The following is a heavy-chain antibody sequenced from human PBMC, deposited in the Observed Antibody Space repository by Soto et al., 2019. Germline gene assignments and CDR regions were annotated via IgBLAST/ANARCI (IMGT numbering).Heavy chain of an antibody. D-gene: IGHD1-26*01. V-gene: IGHV3-33*08. J-gene: IGHJ4*02. CDR3: ARDIDWYSNSSGFDN. CDR1: GFTFSSYA. CDR2: IWYDGSNK. Sequence: VQLLESGGGLIQPGGSLRLSCAASGFTFSSYAMRWVRQAPGKGLEWVAVIWYDGSNKHYADPVQGRFTISRDNSKNTLYLQMNSLRAEDTAIYYCARDIDWYSNSSGFDNWGQGTLVTVSS.